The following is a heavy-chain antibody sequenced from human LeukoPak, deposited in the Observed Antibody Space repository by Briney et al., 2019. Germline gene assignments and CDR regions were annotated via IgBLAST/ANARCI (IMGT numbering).Heavy chain of an antibody. CDR2: IYYSGST. Sequence: KPSETLSLTCTVSGDSVSSGSYYWRWIPQPPGKGLEWIGYIYYSGSTNYSPSFKSRVTISVDTSKNQFSLKLSSVTAADTAVYYCARDLNWFDPWGQGTLVTVSS. CDR1: GDSVSSGSYY. V-gene: IGHV4-61*01. J-gene: IGHJ5*02. CDR3: ARDLNWFDP.